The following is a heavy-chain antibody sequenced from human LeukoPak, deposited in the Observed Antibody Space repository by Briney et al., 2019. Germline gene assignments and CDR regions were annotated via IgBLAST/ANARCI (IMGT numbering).Heavy chain of an antibody. J-gene: IGHJ6*02. CDR2: VHYGGGS. D-gene: IGHD3-9*01. Sequence: SETLSLTCTVSGGSISSSSYYWGWIRQSPGKGLEWIGSVHYGGGSYYNPSLKSRVTVSVDTSKNQFSLKLSSVTAADTAVYYCARDRGDYDILTGYPSYRYYYYGMDVWGQGTTVTVSS. CDR1: GGSISSSSYY. CDR3: ARDRGDYDILTGYPSYRYYYYGMDV. V-gene: IGHV4-39*07.